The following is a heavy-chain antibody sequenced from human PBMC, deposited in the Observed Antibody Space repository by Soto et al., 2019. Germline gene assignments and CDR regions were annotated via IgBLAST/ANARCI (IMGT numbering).Heavy chain of an antibody. CDR2: IYPGDSDT. V-gene: IGHV5-51*01. D-gene: IGHD6-13*01. J-gene: IGHJ5*02. CDR3: ARQRDSSSWYCWFDP. CDR1: GYSFTSYW. Sequence: GESLKISCKGSGYSFTSYWIGWERQMPGKGLEWMGIIYPGDSDTRYSPSFQGQVTISADKSISTAYLQWSSLKASDTAMYYCARQRDSSSWYCWFDPWGQGTLVTVSS.